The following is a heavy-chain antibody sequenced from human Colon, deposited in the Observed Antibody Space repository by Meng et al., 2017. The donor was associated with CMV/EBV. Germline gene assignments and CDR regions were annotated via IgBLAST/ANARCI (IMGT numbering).Heavy chain of an antibody. V-gene: IGHV3-20*04. J-gene: IGHJ4*02. CDR3: ARVASYYSTSVRFDS. Sequence: GESLKISCAVSGFNFGDYAMTWVRQGPGKGLEWVSSINWNGGSKAYGDSVKGRFTISRDNANNSLSLQMDSLRVEDTAVYYCARVASYYSTSVRFDSWGQGILVTVSS. D-gene: IGHD3-10*01. CDR1: GFNFGDYA. CDR2: INWNGGSK.